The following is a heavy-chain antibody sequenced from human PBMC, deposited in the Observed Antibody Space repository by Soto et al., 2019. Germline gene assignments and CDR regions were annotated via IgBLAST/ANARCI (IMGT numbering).Heavy chain of an antibody. Sequence: QVQLQQWGAGLLKPSETLSLTCAVYGGSFSAYYWSWIRQSPGKGLEWIGEIHHSGSINYEPSLKSRVTISVDTSKNQFSLELRSVTAADTAVYYCASYGSGSYYNGYYFDYWGQGTLVTVSS. J-gene: IGHJ4*02. CDR1: GGSFSAYY. CDR2: IHHSGSI. CDR3: ASYGSGSYYNGYYFDY. D-gene: IGHD3-10*01. V-gene: IGHV4-34*01.